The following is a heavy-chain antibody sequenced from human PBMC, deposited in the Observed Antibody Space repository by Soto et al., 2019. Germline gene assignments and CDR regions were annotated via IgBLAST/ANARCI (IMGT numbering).Heavy chain of an antibody. CDR2: IIPIFGTA. CDR3: ARDGEYSSSSGTAFDI. Sequence: QVQLVQSGAEVKKPGSSVKVSCKASGGTFSSYAISWVRQAPGQGLEWMGGIIPIFGTANYAQKFQGRVTITADESTSTAYMELSSRRFEDTAVYYCARDGEYSSSSGTAFDIWGQGTMVTVSS. V-gene: IGHV1-69*01. J-gene: IGHJ3*02. CDR1: GGTFSSYA. D-gene: IGHD6-6*01.